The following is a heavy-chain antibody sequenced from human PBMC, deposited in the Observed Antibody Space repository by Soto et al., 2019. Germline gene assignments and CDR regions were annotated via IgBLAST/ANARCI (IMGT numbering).Heavy chain of an antibody. Sequence: QITLKESGPTLVRPTQTLTLTCTFSGFSLTTTGVGVGWIRQPPGEALDWLAVIYWDDDRRYSPSLRSRLTITKDTSKNQVVLTITNMDPVDTATYYCAHIIITYGGVIGDDAFDFWGQGTLVTVSS. J-gene: IGHJ3*01. CDR3: AHIIITYGGVIGDDAFDF. CDR1: GFSLTTTGVG. CDR2: IYWDDDR. D-gene: IGHD3-16*02. V-gene: IGHV2-5*02.